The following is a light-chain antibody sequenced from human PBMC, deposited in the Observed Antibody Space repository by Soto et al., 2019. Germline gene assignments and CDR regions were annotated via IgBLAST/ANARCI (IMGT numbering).Light chain of an antibody. J-gene: IGLJ1*01. CDR2: DVD. V-gene: IGLV2-11*01. CDR3: SSYAGSYTYV. Sequence: QSVLTQPRSVSGSPGQSVTISCTGNSSDVGAYNYVSWYQQYPGKAPKVMIFDVDKRPSGVPDRFSGSKSGNTASLTISGLQAEDEADYYCSSYAGSYTYVFGPGTKVTVL. CDR1: SSDVGAYNY.